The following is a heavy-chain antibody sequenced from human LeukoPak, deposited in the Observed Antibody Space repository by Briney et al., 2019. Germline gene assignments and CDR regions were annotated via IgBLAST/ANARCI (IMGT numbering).Heavy chain of an antibody. J-gene: IGHJ6*03. CDR1: GGTLSSYA. Sequence: GSSVKVSCKASGGTLSSYAISWVRQAPGQGLEWMGGIIPISGTANYAQKFQGRVTITTDESTSTAYMELSSLRSEDTAVYYCARGTDTAMVTGYYYHYMDVWGKGTTVTVSS. CDR3: ARGTDTAMVTGYYYHYMDV. D-gene: IGHD5-18*01. CDR2: IIPISGTA. V-gene: IGHV1-69*05.